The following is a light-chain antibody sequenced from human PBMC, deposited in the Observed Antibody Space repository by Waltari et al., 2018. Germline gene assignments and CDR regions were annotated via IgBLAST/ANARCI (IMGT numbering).Light chain of an antibody. CDR1: QSISCW. Sequence: DIQMTQSPSTLSASVGDRVTITCRASQSISCWLALYQQKPGKAPKLLIYKASSLESGVPSRFSGSGSGTEFTLTISSLQPDDFATYYCQQYNSYLFTFGPGTKVDIK. J-gene: IGKJ3*01. V-gene: IGKV1-5*03. CDR3: QQYNSYLFT. CDR2: KAS.